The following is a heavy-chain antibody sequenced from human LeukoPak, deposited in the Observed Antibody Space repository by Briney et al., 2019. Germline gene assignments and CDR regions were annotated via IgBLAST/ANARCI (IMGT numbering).Heavy chain of an antibody. CDR1: GFTFSSFA. V-gene: IGHV3-23*01. D-gene: IGHD3-10*01. CDR2: ISGSGGST. J-gene: IGHJ4*02. Sequence: GGSLRLSCAASGFTFSSFAMSWVRQAPGKGREWVSAISGSGGSTYYADSVKGRFTISRDNSKNTLYLQMNSLRAEDTAVYYCAKDRGYYGSGSSVRFDYWGQGTLVTVSS. CDR3: AKDRGYYGSGSSVRFDY.